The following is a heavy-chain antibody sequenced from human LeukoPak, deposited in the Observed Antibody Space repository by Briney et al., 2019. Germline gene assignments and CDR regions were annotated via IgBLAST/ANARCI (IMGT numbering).Heavy chain of an antibody. D-gene: IGHD3-10*01. V-gene: IGHV4-59*08. CDR1: GGSISTNY. CDR3: ARVNDYYGSGSYSGNYFDY. J-gene: IGHJ4*02. Sequence: SETLSLTCTVSGGSISTNYWSWIRQPPGKGLEWIGYIYSSGSINFNPSLTSRVTMSVDTSKNQFSLRLSSVTAADTAVYFCARVNDYYGSGSYSGNYFDYWGQGTLVTVSS. CDR2: IYSSGSI.